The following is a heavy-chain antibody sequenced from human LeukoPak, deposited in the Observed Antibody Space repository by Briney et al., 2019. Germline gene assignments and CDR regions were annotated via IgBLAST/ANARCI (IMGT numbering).Heavy chain of an antibody. CDR1: GGSISSYY. D-gene: IGHD5-18*01. J-gene: IGHJ4*02. CDR2: IYTSGST. Sequence: SETLSVTCTVSGGSISSYYWSWIRQPAGKGLEWIGRIYTSGSTNYNPSLKSRVTMSVDTSKNQLSLKLSSVTAADTAVYYCARALPGYSYGSYYFDYWGQGTLVTVSS. V-gene: IGHV4-4*07. CDR3: ARALPGYSYGSYYFDY.